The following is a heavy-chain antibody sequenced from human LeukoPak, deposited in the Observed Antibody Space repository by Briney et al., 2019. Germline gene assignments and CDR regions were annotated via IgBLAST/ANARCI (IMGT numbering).Heavy chain of an antibody. CDR1: GGSISSYY. J-gene: IGHJ4*02. CDR3: ARGDPSGYFDY. D-gene: IGHD3-10*01. CDR2: IYYSGST. Sequence: SGTLSLTCTVSGGSISSYYWSWIRQPPGKGLEWIGYIYYSGSTNYNPSLKSRVTISVDTSKNQFSLKLSSVTAADTAVYYCARGDPSGYFDYWGQGTLVTVSS. V-gene: IGHV4-59*01.